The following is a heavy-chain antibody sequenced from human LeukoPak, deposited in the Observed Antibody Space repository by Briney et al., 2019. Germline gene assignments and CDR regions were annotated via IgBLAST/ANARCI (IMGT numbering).Heavy chain of an antibody. V-gene: IGHV3-21*01. Sequence: GGALRLSCAASGFTFSSYSMNWVRQAPGKGLDWVSSISSSSSYIYYADSVKGRFTISRDNAKNSLYLQMNSLRAEDTAVYYCARAYCGGDCYTFDYWGQGTLVTVSS. J-gene: IGHJ4*02. CDR1: GFTFSSYS. D-gene: IGHD2-21*02. CDR3: ARAYCGGDCYTFDY. CDR2: ISSSSSYI.